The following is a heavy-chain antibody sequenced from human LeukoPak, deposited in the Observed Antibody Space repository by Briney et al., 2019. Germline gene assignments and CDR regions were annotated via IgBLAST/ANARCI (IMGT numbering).Heavy chain of an antibody. Sequence: GGSLRLSCAASGFTGSNNYMSWVRQAPGKGLEWVSATHSSGGTYYADSVKGRFTIPRDTSKNTLYLQINSLRVEDTAVYYCIVFGDSNHWGQGTLVTVSS. V-gene: IGHV3-53*01. CDR1: GFTGSNNY. J-gene: IGHJ5*02. CDR2: THSSGGT. CDR3: IVFGDSNH. D-gene: IGHD4-17*01.